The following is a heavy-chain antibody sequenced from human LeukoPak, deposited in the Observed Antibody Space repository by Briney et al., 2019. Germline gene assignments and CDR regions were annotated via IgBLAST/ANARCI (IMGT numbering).Heavy chain of an antibody. CDR3: ASLAVAGLSEGY. Sequence: SETLSLTCTVSGGSISSDSYYWAWIRQPPGTGLEWIASIYYSGSTYYNPSLKSRVTISVDTSRNQFSLKLSSVTAADTAVYYCASLAVAGLSEGYWGQGTLVIVPS. D-gene: IGHD6-19*01. CDR2: IYYSGST. CDR1: GGSISSDSYY. V-gene: IGHV4-39*01. J-gene: IGHJ4*02.